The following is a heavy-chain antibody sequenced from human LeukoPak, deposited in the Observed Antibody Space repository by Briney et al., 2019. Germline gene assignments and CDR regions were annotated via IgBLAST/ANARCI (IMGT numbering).Heavy chain of an antibody. V-gene: IGHV3-30*18. CDR3: AKYSSSSRDFDY. J-gene: IGHJ4*02. CDR1: GFTFSSYG. D-gene: IGHD6-6*01. Sequence: PGGSLRLSCAASGFTFSSYGMHWVRQAPGKGLEWVAVISYDGSNKYYADSVKGRFTISRDNSKNTLYLQMNSLRAEDTAVYYCAKYSSSSRDFDYWGQGTLVTVSS. CDR2: ISYDGSNK.